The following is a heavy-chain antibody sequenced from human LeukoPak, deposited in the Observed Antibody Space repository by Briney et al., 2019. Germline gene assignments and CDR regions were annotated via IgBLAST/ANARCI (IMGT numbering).Heavy chain of an antibody. CDR3: ARHYYGLYYFDY. CDR1: GGSISSYY. V-gene: IGHV4-59*08. D-gene: IGHD4-17*01. J-gene: IGHJ4*02. Sequence: SETLSLTCTVSGGSISSYYWSWIRQPPGKGLEWIGYIYYSGSTNYNPFLKSRVTISVDTSKNQFSLKLSSVTAADTAVYYCARHYYGLYYFDYWGQGTLVTVSS. CDR2: IYYSGST.